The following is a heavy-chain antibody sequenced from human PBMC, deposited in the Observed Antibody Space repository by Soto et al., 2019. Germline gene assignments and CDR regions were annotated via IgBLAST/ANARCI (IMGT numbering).Heavy chain of an antibody. CDR1: GFTFSSYW. V-gene: IGHV3-74*01. Sequence: EVQLVESGGGLVQPGGSLRLSCAASGFTFSSYWMHWVRQAPGKGLVWVSRIKSDGSSIYYADSVKGRFTISRDNARNTLYLQMNSLGAEDTGLYYCARGAGGYYYMDVWGKGTTVTVSS. CDR2: IKSDGSSI. CDR3: ARGAGGYYYMDV. D-gene: IGHD3-10*01. J-gene: IGHJ6*03.